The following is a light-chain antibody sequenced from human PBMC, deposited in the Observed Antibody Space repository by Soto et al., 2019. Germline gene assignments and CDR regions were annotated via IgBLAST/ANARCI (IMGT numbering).Light chain of an antibody. CDR3: QKYDIAPRP. V-gene: IGKV1-27*01. CDR2: GAS. CDR1: QGIGTY. Sequence: DIQMTQSPSSLSASVGDRVNITCRASQGIGTYLAWYQHKSGKAPKLLIFGASTLYSGVPSRFSGSGSGTDFTLTIRSLQPDDVATYYCQKYDIAPRPFGQGTKVDIK. J-gene: IGKJ1*01.